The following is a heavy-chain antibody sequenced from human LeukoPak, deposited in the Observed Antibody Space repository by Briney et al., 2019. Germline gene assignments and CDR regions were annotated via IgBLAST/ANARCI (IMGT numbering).Heavy chain of an antibody. D-gene: IGHD3-3*01. CDR3: ARCGGFEWSGLYYYYGMDV. CDR2: IYYSGST. J-gene: IGHJ6*02. V-gene: IGHV4-59*01. CDR1: GGSISSYY. Sequence: PSETLSLTCTVSGGSISSYYWSWIRQPPGKGLEWIGYIYYSGSTNYNPSLKSRVTISVDTSKNQFSLKPSSVTAADTAVYYCARCGGFEWSGLYYYYGMDVWGQGTTVTVSS.